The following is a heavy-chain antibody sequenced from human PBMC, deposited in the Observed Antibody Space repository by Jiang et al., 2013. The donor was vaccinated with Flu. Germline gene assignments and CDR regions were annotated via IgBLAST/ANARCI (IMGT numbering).Heavy chain of an antibody. CDR2: ISYDGSNK. Sequence: VQLLESGGGVVQPGRSLRLSCAASGFTFSSYAMHWVRQAPGKGLEWVAVISYDGSNKYYADSVKGRFTISRDNSKNTLYLQMNSLRAEDTAVYYCASNPSGYSYGYGPYYYYYG. CDR3: ASNPSGYSYGYGPYYYYYG. CDR1: GFTFSSYA. V-gene: IGHV3-30-3*01. J-gene: IGHJ6*01. D-gene: IGHD5-18*01.